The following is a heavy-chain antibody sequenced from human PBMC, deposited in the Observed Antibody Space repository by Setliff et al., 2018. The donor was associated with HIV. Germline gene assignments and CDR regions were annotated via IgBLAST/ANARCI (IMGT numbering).Heavy chain of an antibody. D-gene: IGHD3-10*01. Sequence: SETLSLTCSVYGASISNSNSYWGWIRQPPGKRLEWLGSIYDSGSTSYNPSLSSRLTISVDTSKSQVSLKLSSVTAADTAVYYCARLVEVRGAANDYFDCWGQGTLVTVSS. V-gene: IGHV4-39*01. CDR1: GASISNSNSY. CDR2: IYDSGST. J-gene: IGHJ4*02. CDR3: ARLVEVRGAANDYFDC.